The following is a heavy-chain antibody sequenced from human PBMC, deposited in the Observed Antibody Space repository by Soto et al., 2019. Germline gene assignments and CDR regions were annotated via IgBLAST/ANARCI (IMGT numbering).Heavy chain of an antibody. J-gene: IGHJ4*02. CDR3: ARLTHNSGSNLILGSNFDY. Sequence: PSETLSLTCTVSGGSISSSSYYWGWIRQPPGKGLEWIGSIYYSGSTYYNPSLKSRVTISVDTSKNQFSLKLSSVTAADTAVYYCARLTHNSGSNLILGSNFDYWGQGTLVTVSS. CDR1: GGSISSSSYY. D-gene: IGHD1-26*01. CDR2: IYYSGST. V-gene: IGHV4-39*01.